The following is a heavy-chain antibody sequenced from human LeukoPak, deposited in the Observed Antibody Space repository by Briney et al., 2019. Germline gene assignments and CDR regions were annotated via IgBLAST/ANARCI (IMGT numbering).Heavy chain of an antibody. CDR1: GFTFSSYA. CDR2: ISSNGGST. CDR3: VNDYGDSPMDV. Sequence: GGSLRLSCSASGFTFSSYAMHWVRQAPGKGLEYVSAISSNGGSTYYADSVKGRFTISIDNSKNTLYLQMSSLRAEDTAVYYCVNDYGDSPMDVWGQGTTVTVSS. V-gene: IGHV3-64D*09. J-gene: IGHJ6*02. D-gene: IGHD4-17*01.